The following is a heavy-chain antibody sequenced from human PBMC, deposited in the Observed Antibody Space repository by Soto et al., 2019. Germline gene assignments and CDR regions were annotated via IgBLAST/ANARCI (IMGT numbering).Heavy chain of an antibody. CDR1: RYTFTGNY. D-gene: IGHD3-9*01. CDR3: ARDPALRDYDILTGYPLYGMDV. Sequence: GASVKASCKASRYTFTGNYLHWVRQAPGQGPEWMGWINPNSGGTNYAQKFQGWVTMTRDTSISTAYMELSRLRSDDTAVYYCARDPALRDYDILTGYPLYGMDVWGQGTTVTVSS. CDR2: INPNSGGT. V-gene: IGHV1-2*04. J-gene: IGHJ6*02.